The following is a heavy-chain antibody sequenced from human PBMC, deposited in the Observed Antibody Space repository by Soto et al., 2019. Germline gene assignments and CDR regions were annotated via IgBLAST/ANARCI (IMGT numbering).Heavy chain of an antibody. Sequence: SVKVSCKASGGTLSSYEITWVRQAPGQGLEGMGGIIPMFGKTNYAQKFQGRVTISADVSTNTAYMELSSLRSEDTAVYYCAIKGIVLVVTATVQYGMDVWGQGTTVNVYS. D-gene: IGHD2-15*01. CDR1: GGTLSSYE. CDR3: AIKGIVLVVTATVQYGMDV. J-gene: IGHJ6*02. CDR2: IIPMFGKT. V-gene: IGHV1-69*13.